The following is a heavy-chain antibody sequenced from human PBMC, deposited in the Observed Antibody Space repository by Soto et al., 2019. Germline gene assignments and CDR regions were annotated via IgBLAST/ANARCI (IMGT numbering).Heavy chain of an antibody. D-gene: IGHD2-2*01. CDR1: GFTFSSYW. J-gene: IGHJ6*03. V-gene: IGHV3-7*01. CDR2: IKQDGSEK. CDR3: ARIDIVVVPAADLYYYYYYMDV. Sequence: GGSLRLSCAASGFTFSSYWMSWVRQAPGKGLEWVANIKQDGSEKYYVDSVKGRFTISRDNAKNSLYLQMNSLRAEDTAVYYCARIDIVVVPAADLYYYYYYMDVWGKGTTVTVSS.